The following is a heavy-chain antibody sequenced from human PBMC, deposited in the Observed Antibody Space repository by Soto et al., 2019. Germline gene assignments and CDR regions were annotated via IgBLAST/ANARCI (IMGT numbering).Heavy chain of an antibody. CDR2: IYYSGST. D-gene: IGHD3-9*01. Sequence: PFETLFLTCTVSGGSISSYYWSWIRQPPGKGLEWIGYIYYSGSTNYNPSLKSRVTISVDTSKNQFSLKLSSVTAADTAVYYCARTELRYFDWSPDAFDIWGQGTMVTVSS. CDR1: GGSISSYY. CDR3: ARTELRYFDWSPDAFDI. V-gene: IGHV4-59*01. J-gene: IGHJ3*02.